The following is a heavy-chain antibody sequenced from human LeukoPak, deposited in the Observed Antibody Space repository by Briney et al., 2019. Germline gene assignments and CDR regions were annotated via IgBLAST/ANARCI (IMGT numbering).Heavy chain of an antibody. J-gene: IGHJ3*02. D-gene: IGHD1-26*01. CDR2: VRSKADNYAT. CDR3: ARGIAGALLHALDI. V-gene: IGHV3-73*01. CDR1: GFTVSGSS. Sequence: GGSLRLSCAASGFTVSGSSLHWVRQASGKGLEWVGRVRSKADNYATAYSASVQGRFTVSRDDSKNTAYLQMNSLKPEDTAIYYCARGIAGALLHALDIWGQGTLVAVSS.